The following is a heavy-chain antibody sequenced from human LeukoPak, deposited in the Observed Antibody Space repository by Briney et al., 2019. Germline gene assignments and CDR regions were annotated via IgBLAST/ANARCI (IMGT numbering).Heavy chain of an antibody. V-gene: IGHV3-7*01. CDR2: INQDGREK. CDR1: GFTFNNYW. CDR3: ARDGVTAVPNWFDS. D-gene: IGHD2-21*02. Sequence: PGGSLRLSCTASGFTFNNYWMTWVRQAPGKGLEWVAIINQDGREKYYVNSLKGRFSISRDNAKNSLYFQMTSLRAEDTAVYFCARDGVTAVPNWFDSWGQGTLVTVPS. J-gene: IGHJ5*01.